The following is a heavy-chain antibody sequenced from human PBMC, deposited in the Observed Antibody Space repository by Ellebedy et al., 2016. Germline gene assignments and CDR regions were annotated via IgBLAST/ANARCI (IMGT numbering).Heavy chain of an antibody. CDR3: ARSRYPSNALDV. CDR1: SGSMRDYY. D-gene: IGHD2-2*02. Sequence: SETLSLTXAVSSGSMRDYYWTWIRQSAGKGLEWIGEINHSGSPTYSPALQSRVTISIGSSKNRFSLRLTSVTAADTAVYYCARSRYPSNALDVWGQGTTVTVSS. V-gene: IGHV4-34*01. CDR2: INHSGSP. J-gene: IGHJ6*02.